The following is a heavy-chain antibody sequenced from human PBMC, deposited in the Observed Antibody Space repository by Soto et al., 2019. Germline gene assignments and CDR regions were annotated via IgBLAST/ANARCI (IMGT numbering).Heavy chain of an antibody. V-gene: IGHV3-74*01. J-gene: IGHJ4*02. CDR1: GFTFSNYR. CDR2: INSDGTST. Sequence: GGSLRLSCAASGFTFSNYRMHWVRQAPGKGLMWVSRINSDGTSTNYADSVKGRFTISRDNAKNTLYLQMNSLRAEDTGVFYCARGPKGTPFDYWGQGTLVTVSS. CDR3: ARGPKGTPFDY. D-gene: IGHD2-15*01.